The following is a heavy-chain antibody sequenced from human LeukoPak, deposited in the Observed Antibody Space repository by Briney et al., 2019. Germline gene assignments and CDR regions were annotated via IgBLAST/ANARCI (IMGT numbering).Heavy chain of an antibody. D-gene: IGHD3-22*01. V-gene: IGHV4-39*07. CDR1: GGSISSSSYY. CDR3: ARDWGRKAYYYDSSGYYFDY. CDR2: IYYSGST. Sequence: PSETLSLTCTVSGGSISSSSYYWGWIRQPPGKGLEWIGSIYYSGSTYYNPSLKSRVTISVDTSKNQFSLKLSSVTAADTAVYYCARDWGRKAYYYDSSGYYFDYWGQGTLVTVSS. J-gene: IGHJ4*02.